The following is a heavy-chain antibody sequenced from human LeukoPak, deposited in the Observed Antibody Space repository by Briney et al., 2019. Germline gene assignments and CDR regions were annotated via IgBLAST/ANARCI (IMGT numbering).Heavy chain of an antibody. CDR2: IYYSGST. Sequence: PSETLSLTCTVSGGSIDNYYWTWIRQPPGKGLEWIGYIYYSGSTNYNPALNSRVTISIDPSKSHFSLKLNSVTAADTAVYFCARGEMATTFVWGQGALVTVSA. D-gene: IGHD5-24*01. J-gene: IGHJ4*02. V-gene: IGHV4-59*01. CDR1: GGSIDNYY. CDR3: ARGEMATTFV.